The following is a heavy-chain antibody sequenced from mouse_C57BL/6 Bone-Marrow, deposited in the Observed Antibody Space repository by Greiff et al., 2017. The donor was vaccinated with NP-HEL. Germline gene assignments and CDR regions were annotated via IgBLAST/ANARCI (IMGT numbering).Heavy chain of an antibody. CDR3: AHVLTVVAPAY. CDR1: GYTFTSYT. D-gene: IGHD1-1*01. Sequence: QVQLQQSGAELARPGASVKMSCKASGYTFTSYTMHWVKQRPGQGLEWIGYINPSSGYTKYNEKFKEKSTLTADKSSSTAYMQLSSLTSEDSAVYYGAHVLTVVAPAYWGQGTLVTVSA. J-gene: IGHJ3*01. V-gene: IGHV1-4*01. CDR2: INPSSGYT.